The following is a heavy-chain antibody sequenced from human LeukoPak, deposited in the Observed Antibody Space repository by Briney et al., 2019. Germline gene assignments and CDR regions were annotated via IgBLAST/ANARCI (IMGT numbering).Heavy chain of an antibody. V-gene: IGHV3-11*01. Sequence: GGSLRPSCAASGFTFSDYYISWIRQTPGKGLEWVSYISSSGNTIYYADSVKGRFTISRDNTKNSLYLQMNSLRAEDTAVYYCARRYCTNGVCFLGPDYWGQGTLVTVSS. CDR3: ARRYCTNGVCFLGPDY. CDR2: ISSSGNTI. D-gene: IGHD2-8*01. CDR1: GFTFSDYY. J-gene: IGHJ4*02.